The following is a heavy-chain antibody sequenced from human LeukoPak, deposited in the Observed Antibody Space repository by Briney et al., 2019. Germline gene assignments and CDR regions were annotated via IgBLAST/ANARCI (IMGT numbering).Heavy chain of an antibody. CDR1: GGSFSGYY. CDR3: ARGFYYGSGSHYYYYYGMDV. J-gene: IGHJ6*02. D-gene: IGHD3-10*01. CDR2: INHSGST. V-gene: IGHV4-34*01. Sequence: PSETLSLTCAVYGGSFSGYYWTWIRQPPGKALEWIGEINHSGSTNYTTSLKSRVTISVDTSKNQFSLKLISVTAADTAVYYCARGFYYGSGSHYYYYYGMDVWGQGTTVTVSS.